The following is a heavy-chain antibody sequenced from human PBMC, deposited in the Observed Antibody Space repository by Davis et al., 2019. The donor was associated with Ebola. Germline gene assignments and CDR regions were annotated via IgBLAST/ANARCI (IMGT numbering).Heavy chain of an antibody. CDR1: AGTFSSYA. Sequence: SVKVSCKASAGTFSSYAINWVRQAPGQGLEWMGRIIPILGIANYAQKFQGRSTITADKSTSTAYMDPSSLRSEDTAVYYCAGEPYGRGVVDYYGLDVWGQGTTVTVSS. V-gene: IGHV1-69*04. D-gene: IGHD2-21*01. J-gene: IGHJ6*02. CDR2: IIPILGIA. CDR3: AGEPYGRGVVDYYGLDV.